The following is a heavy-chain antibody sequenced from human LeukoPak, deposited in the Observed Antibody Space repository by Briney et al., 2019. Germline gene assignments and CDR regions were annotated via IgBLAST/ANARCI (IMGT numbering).Heavy chain of an antibody. CDR3: ARGRLYDYVWGSYYV. D-gene: IGHD3-16*01. CDR1: GYTFTSYD. J-gene: IGHJ4*02. Sequence: ASVRVSCKASGYTFTSYDINWVRQATGQGLEWMGWMNPNSGNTGYAQKFQGRVTMTRNTSISTAYMELSSLRSEDTAVYYCARGRLYDYVWGSYYVWGQGTLVTVSS. V-gene: IGHV1-8*01. CDR2: MNPNSGNT.